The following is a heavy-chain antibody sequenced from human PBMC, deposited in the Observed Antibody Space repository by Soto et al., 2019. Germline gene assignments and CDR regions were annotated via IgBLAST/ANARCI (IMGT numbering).Heavy chain of an antibody. CDR1: GGSFTSNNW. CDR3: ASRDPGTSVDY. V-gene: IGHV4-4*02. Sequence: PSETLSLTCAVSGGSFTSNNWWTWVRQPPGQGLEWIGEIYRTGSTNYNPSLKSRITISLDKSENQFSLKVTSLTAAATAVYYCASRDPGTSVDYWGQGTGVTVSS. D-gene: IGHD1-7*01. J-gene: IGHJ4*02. CDR2: IYRTGST.